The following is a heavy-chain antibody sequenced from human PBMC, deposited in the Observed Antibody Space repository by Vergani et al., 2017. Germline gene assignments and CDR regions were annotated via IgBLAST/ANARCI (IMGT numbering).Heavy chain of an antibody. Sequence: QVQLQESGPGLVKPSETLSLTCTVSGGSITSYYWSWIRQPAGKGLEWIGRIYTSGSTNYNPSLKSRVTMSLDTSKNQFSLRLSSVTAADTAVYYCARDVLYCSGGSCYSGAFDIWGQGTMVTVSS. CDR1: GGSITSYY. J-gene: IGHJ3*02. CDR2: IYTSGST. D-gene: IGHD2-15*01. V-gene: IGHV4-4*07. CDR3: ARDVLYCSGGSCYSGAFDI.